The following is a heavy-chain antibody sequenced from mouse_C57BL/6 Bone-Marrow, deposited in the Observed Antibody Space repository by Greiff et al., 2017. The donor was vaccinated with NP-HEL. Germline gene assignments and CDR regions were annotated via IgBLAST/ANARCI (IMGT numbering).Heavy chain of an antibody. V-gene: IGHV1-52*01. CDR2: IDPSDSET. Sequence: QVQLQQSGAELVRPGSSVKLSCKASGYTFTSYWMHWVKQRPIQGLEWIGNIDPSDSETHYNQKFKDKATLTVDKSSSTAYMQLSSLTSEDSAVYYWLRTGTGPWYFDVWGTGTTVTVSS. CDR3: LRTGTGPWYFDV. D-gene: IGHD4-1*01. CDR1: GYTFTSYW. J-gene: IGHJ1*03.